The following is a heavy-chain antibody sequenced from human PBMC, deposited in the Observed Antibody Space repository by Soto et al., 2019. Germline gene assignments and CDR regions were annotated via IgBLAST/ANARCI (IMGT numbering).Heavy chain of an antibody. CDR3: ARQGSAGWALDI. Sequence: PGESLKISCKVSGYNFGTYWITWVRQVSGKGLEWMGRIDPRDSYVNDSPSFRGHVTLAVDKSTNTASLQWNTLKASDTAIYYCARQGSAGWALDIWGQGTMVTVSS. CDR2: IDPRDSYV. CDR1: GYNFGTYW. D-gene: IGHD2-15*01. J-gene: IGHJ3*02. V-gene: IGHV5-10-1*01.